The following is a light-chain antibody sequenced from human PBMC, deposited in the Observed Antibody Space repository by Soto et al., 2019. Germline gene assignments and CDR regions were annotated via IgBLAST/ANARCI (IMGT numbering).Light chain of an antibody. CDR3: SSYAGSYTLV. CDR2: DVS. V-gene: IGLV2-11*01. CDR1: SNDVGGYNF. Sequence: QSALTQPRSVSGSPGQSVTISCTGTSNDVGGYNFVSWYQQHPGKVPKLFIYDVSRRPSGVPGRFSGSKSGNTASLTISGLQAEYEADYYCSSYAGSYTLVFGGGTKLTVL. J-gene: IGLJ2*01.